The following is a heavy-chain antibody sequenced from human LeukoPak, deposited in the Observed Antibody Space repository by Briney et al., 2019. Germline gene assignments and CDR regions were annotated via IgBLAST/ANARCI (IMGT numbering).Heavy chain of an antibody. J-gene: IGHJ1*01. Sequence: PGGSLRLSCAASGFTFSSYGMHWVRQAPGKGLEWVAVIWYDGSNKYYADSVKGRFTISRDNSKNTLYLQMNSLRAEDTAVYYCAGDGPGYSSGWLEYFQHWGQGTLVTVSS. CDR2: IWYDGSNK. CDR3: AGDGPGYSSGWLEYFQH. V-gene: IGHV3-33*01. CDR1: GFTFSSYG. D-gene: IGHD6-19*01.